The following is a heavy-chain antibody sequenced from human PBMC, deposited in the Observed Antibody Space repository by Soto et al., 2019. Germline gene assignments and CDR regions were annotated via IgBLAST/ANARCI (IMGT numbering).Heavy chain of an antibody. CDR1: GCTFSSYA. D-gene: IGHD6-13*01. J-gene: IGHJ5*02. CDR2: ITGSSGST. Sequence: LSCAASGCTFSSYAMSWVRQAPGEGLEWVSAITGSSGSTYYADSVNGRFTISRDNSKNTLYLQMNSLRAEDTAVYYCAKVPYSSSSNWFYXWGQGTLVTVSX. CDR3: AKVPYSSSSNWFYX. V-gene: IGHV3-23*01.